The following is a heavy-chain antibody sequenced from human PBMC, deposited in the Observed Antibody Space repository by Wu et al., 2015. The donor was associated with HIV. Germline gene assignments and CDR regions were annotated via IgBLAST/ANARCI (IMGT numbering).Heavy chain of an antibody. J-gene: IGHJ2*01. D-gene: IGHD2-15*01. Sequence: QVQLVQSGAEVKKPGASVKVSCKASGYSFNDYCIHWVRQAPGQGLEWMGWINRDSGDTDYSQKFRGKMIMTNDPSISTVYMEIERLTSGDTAVYFCTKYVGYCYFDLWGRGTPVAVSS. CDR2: INRDSGDT. CDR1: GYSFNDYC. V-gene: IGHV1-2*02. CDR3: TKYVGYCYFDL.